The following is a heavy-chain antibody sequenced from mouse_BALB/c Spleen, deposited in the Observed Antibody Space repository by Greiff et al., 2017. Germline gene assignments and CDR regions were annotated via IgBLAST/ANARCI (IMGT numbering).Heavy chain of an antibody. CDR1: GYTFTDYN. CDR2: INPNNGGT. Sequence: VQLQQSGPELVKPGASVKIPCKASGYTFTDYNMDWVKQSHGKSLEWIGDINPNNGGTIYNQKFKGKATLTVDKSSSTAYMELRSLTSEDTAVYYCARCQTARAQYYYAMDYWGQGTSVTVSS. CDR3: ARCQTARAQYYYAMDY. D-gene: IGHD3-2*01. V-gene: IGHV1-18*01. J-gene: IGHJ4*01.